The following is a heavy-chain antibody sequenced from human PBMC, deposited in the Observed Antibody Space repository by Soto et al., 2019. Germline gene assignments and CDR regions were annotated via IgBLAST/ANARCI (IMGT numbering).Heavy chain of an antibody. J-gene: IGHJ4*02. V-gene: IGHV3-21*02. Sequence: EVQLVESGGGLVKPGGALSVSCEASGLRFHSYSTNWVLQAPQKGLEWGVLIDARCKYIYYADSVKGRFTISRDNARNSLYLQMDSLRVEDTAVYYCVRENEMTGAATAVDYWGQGTPVTVSS. CDR2: IDARCKYI. CDR1: GLRFHSYS. D-gene: IGHD2-15*01. CDR3: VRENEMTGAATAVDY.